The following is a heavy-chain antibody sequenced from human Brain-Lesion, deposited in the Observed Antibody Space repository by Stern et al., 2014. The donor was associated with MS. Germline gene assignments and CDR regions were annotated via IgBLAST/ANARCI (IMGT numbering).Heavy chain of an antibody. CDR2: IYYSGFT. Sequence: QLVESGPGLVKPSETLSLTCTVSGGSISSSTYYWAWIRQPPGKGLEWIGNIYYSGFTYYTPSLKSRVTISVDMSKNQFSLKLSSVPAADTAIYYCARHDSVPRPSQLYSARDRGPGYFDYWGQGTLVTVSS. CDR1: GGSISSSTYY. J-gene: IGHJ4*02. D-gene: IGHD1-26*01. CDR3: ARHDSVPRPSQLYSARDRGPGYFDY. V-gene: IGHV4-39*01.